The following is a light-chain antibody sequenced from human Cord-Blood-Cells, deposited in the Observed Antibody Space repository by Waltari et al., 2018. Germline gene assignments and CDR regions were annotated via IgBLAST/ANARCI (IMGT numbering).Light chain of an antibody. J-gene: IGLJ3*02. CDR1: SSDVGSYNL. Sequence: QSALTQPASVSGSPGQSITISCTGTSSDVGSYNLVSCYQQHPGKAPKLMIYEGSKRPSGVSNPFSASKSGDTPSLTISGLQAEDDAYYYCCSYAGSSTWGFGGGTKLTVL. V-gene: IGLV2-23*01. CDR2: EGS. CDR3: CSYAGSSTWG.